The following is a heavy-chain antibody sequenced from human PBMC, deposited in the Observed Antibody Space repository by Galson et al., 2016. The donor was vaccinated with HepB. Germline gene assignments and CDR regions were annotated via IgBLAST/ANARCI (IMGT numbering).Heavy chain of an antibody. D-gene: IGHD1/OR15-1a*01. CDR3: ARDSPGNSFFDF. J-gene: IGHJ4*02. Sequence: CAISGDSVSSITGVWNWIRQTPSRGLEWLGRTYYRSTWNNHYAESVRGRIAINPDTSKNQFSLQLESVTPEDTGIYFCARDSPGNSFFDFWGQGTLVTVSS. V-gene: IGHV6-1*01. CDR2: TYYRSTWNN. CDR1: GDSVSSITGV.